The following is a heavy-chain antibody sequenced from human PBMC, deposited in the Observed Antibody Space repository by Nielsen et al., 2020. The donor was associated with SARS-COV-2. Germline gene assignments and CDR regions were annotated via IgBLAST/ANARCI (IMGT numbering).Heavy chain of an antibody. V-gene: IGHV3-13*04. CDR1: GFTFSSYD. J-gene: IGHJ4*02. CDR2: IGTAGDT. CDR3: AKDGELGLWYFDS. D-gene: IGHD7-27*01. Sequence: GGSLRLSCAASGFTFSSYDMHWVRQATGKGLEWVSAIGTAGDTYYPGSVKGRFTISRDNSKNTLFLQMNTLRTDDTALYYCAKDGELGLWYFDSWGQGDLVTVSS.